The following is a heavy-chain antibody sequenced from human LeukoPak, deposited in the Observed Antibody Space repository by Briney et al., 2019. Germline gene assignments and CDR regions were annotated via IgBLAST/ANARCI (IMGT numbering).Heavy chain of an antibody. CDR3: ARGDESSSWYLPFPDY. CDR1: GFTFSSYS. J-gene: IGHJ4*02. D-gene: IGHD6-13*01. Sequence: GGSLRLSCAASGFTFSSYSMNWVRQAPGKGLEWVSSISSSSSYIYYADSVKGRFTISRDNAKNSLYLQMNSLRAEDTAVYYCARGDESSSWYLPFPDYWGQGTLVTVSS. CDR2: ISSSSSYI. V-gene: IGHV3-21*01.